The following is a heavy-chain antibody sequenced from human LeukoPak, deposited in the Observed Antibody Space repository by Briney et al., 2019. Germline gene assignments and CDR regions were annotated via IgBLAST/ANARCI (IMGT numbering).Heavy chain of an antibody. Sequence: ASVKVSCKASGYTFTSYGISWVRQAPGQRLEWMGWINAGNGNTKYSQKFQGRVTITRDTSASTAYMELSSLRSEDTAVYYCGRVRGGSGSYHLIYYGMDLWGQGTTVTVSS. CDR3: GRVRGGSGSYHLIYYGMDL. V-gene: IGHV1-3*01. D-gene: IGHD3-10*01. CDR2: INAGNGNT. J-gene: IGHJ6*02. CDR1: GYTFTSYG.